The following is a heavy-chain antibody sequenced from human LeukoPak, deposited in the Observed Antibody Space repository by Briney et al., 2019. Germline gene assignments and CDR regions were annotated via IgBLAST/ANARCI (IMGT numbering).Heavy chain of an antibody. CDR1: GFTFSSYD. V-gene: IGHV3-13*01. CDR2: IGTAGDT. Sequence: GGSLRLSCAASGFTFSSYDMHWVRQATGKGLEWVSAIGTAGDTYYPGSVKGRFTISRENAKNSLYLQMNSLRAGDTAVYYCARAFSSSWYRYYYYGMDVWGQGTTVTVSS. J-gene: IGHJ6*02. CDR3: ARAFSSSWYRYYYYGMDV. D-gene: IGHD6-13*01.